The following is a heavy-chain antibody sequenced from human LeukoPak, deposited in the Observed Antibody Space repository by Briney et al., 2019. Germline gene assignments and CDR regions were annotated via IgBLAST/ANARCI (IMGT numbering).Heavy chain of an antibody. Sequence: GASVKVSCKASGYTFTSYYMHWVRQAPGQGLEWMGIINPSGGSTSYAQKFQGRVTMTRDMSTSTVYMELSSLRSEDTAVYYCAREPLRGATYDAFDIWGQGTMVTVSS. CDR2: INPSGGST. V-gene: IGHV1-46*01. CDR1: GYTFTSYY. CDR3: AREPLRGATYDAFDI. J-gene: IGHJ3*02. D-gene: IGHD1-26*01.